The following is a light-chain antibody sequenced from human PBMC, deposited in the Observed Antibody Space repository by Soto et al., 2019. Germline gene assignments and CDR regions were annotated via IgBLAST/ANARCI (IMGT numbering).Light chain of an antibody. J-gene: IGKJ4*01. Sequence: SPSSLSASVGDRVTITCRASQSISSYLNWYQQKPGKAPKLLIYAASSLQSGVPSRFSGSGSGTDFTLTISSLQPEDFATYYCQQSYSTPPLTFGGGTKVDIK. CDR2: AAS. CDR1: QSISSY. CDR3: QQSYSTPPLT. V-gene: IGKV1-39*01.